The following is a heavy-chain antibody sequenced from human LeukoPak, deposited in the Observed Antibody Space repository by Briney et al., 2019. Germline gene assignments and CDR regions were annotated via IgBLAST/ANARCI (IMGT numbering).Heavy chain of an antibody. D-gene: IGHD3-16*01. V-gene: IGHV3-23*01. CDR3: AKVGGGSFAVVDFDY. Sequence: PGGSLRLSCAASGFTFSDYYMSWIRQAPGKGLEWVSAISGSGGSTYYADSVKGRFTISRDNSKNTLYLQMNSLRAEDTAVYYCAKVGGGSFAVVDFDYWGQGTLVTVSS. CDR2: ISGSGGST. CDR1: GFTFSDYY. J-gene: IGHJ4*02.